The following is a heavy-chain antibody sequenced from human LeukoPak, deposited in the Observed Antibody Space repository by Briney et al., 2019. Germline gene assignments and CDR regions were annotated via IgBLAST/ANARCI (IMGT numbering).Heavy chain of an antibody. CDR1: RGSFSGYY. CDR2: INHSGST. Sequence: SETLSLTCAVYRGSFSGYYWSWIRQPPGKGLEWIGEINHSGSTNYNPSLKSRVTISVDTSKNQFSLKLSSVTAADTAVYYCARALWFGDGGDYWGQGTLVTVSS. D-gene: IGHD3-10*01. J-gene: IGHJ4*02. CDR3: ARALWFGDGGDY. V-gene: IGHV4-34*01.